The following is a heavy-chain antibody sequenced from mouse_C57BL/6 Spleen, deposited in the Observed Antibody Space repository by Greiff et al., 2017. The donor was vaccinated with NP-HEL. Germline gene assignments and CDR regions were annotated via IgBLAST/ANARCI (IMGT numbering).Heavy chain of an antibody. D-gene: IGHD1-1*01. J-gene: IGHJ2*01. Sequence: VQLQQSGAELVKPGASVKLSCTASGFNIKDYYMHWVKQRTEQGLEWIGRIDPEDGETKYAPKCQGKATITADTSSNTAYLQLSSLTSEDTAVYYCARRGVYEFNFDYWGQGTTLTVSS. V-gene: IGHV14-2*01. CDR3: ARRGVYEFNFDY. CDR2: IDPEDGET. CDR1: GFNIKDYY.